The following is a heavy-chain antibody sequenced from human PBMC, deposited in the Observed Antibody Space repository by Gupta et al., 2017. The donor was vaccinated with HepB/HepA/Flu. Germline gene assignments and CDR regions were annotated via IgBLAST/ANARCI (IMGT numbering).Heavy chain of an antibody. J-gene: IGHJ5*02. CDR1: GFTFSSYA. Sequence: EVQLLESGGGLVQPGGSLRLSCAASGFTFSSYAMSWVRQAPGKGLEWVSGISGSGGRIYNADSVKGRFTISRDNSKNTLYVQMNSLRAEDTALYYCAKEEYYDVLTGYLAWGQGTLVTVSS. CDR2: ISGSGGRI. CDR3: AKEEYYDVLTGYLA. D-gene: IGHD3-9*01. V-gene: IGHV3-23*01.